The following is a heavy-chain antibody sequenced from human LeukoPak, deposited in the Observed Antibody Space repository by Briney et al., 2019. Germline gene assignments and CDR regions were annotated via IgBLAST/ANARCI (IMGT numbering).Heavy chain of an antibody. D-gene: IGHD6-13*01. V-gene: IGHV1-18*01. Sequence: ASVKVSCKAPGYTFTSYGISWVRQAPGQGLEWMGWISAYNGNTNYAQKLQGRVTMTTDTSTSTAYMELRSLRSDDTAVYYCARDRQQLVPRYYYYGMDVWGQGTTVTVSS. CDR2: ISAYNGNT. CDR3: ARDRQQLVPRYYYYGMDV. J-gene: IGHJ6*02. CDR1: GYTFTSYG.